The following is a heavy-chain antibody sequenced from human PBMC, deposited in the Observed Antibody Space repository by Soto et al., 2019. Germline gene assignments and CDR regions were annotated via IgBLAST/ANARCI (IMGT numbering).Heavy chain of an antibody. CDR3: ARQGTSGYYPVAFGS. V-gene: IGHV4-39*01. Sequence: PSETLSLTCTVSGGSISSSNYYWGWIRQPPGKGLEWIGTIYYSGSTYYNSPLKSRVTISVDTSKNHFSLKLSSVTAADTAVYSCARQGTSGYYPVAFGSWGQGTLVTVSS. CDR1: GGSISSSNYY. D-gene: IGHD3-22*01. CDR2: IYYSGST. J-gene: IGHJ4*02.